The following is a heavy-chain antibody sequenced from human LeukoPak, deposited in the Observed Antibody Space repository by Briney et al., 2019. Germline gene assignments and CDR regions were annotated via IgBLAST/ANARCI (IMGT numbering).Heavy chain of an antibody. CDR2: IFHSGSP. CDR3: ARGGVATWFDP. V-gene: IGHV4-30-2*01. CDR1: GGSLSSGGYS. Sequence: PSETLSLTCADSGGSLSSGGYSWSWIRQQPGKGLEWLVYIFHSGSPYYNPSLKSRVTISVDRSKKQFFLKLSSVTAADTAVYYCARGGVATWFDPWGQGTLVTVSS. J-gene: IGHJ5*02. D-gene: IGHD5-12*01.